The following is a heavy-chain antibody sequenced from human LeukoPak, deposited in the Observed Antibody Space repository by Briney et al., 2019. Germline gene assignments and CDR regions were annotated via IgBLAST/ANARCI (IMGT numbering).Heavy chain of an antibody. D-gene: IGHD3-16*01. CDR1: GGSISSSSYY. CDR2: IYYSGST. Sequence: PSETLSLTCTVSGGSISSSSYYWGWIRQPPGKGLEWIGSIYYSGSTYYNPSLKSRVTISVDTSKNQFSLKLSSVTAADTAVYYCARDWATYYFDYWGQGTLVTVSS. J-gene: IGHJ4*02. V-gene: IGHV4-39*02. CDR3: ARDWATYYFDY.